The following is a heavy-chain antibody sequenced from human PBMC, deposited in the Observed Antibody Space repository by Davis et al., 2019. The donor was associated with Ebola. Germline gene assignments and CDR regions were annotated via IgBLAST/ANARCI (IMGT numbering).Heavy chain of an antibody. CDR1: GFTSSSYW. D-gene: IGHD1-1*01. Sequence: HTAGSLRLSCAASGFTSSSYWMHWVRHAPGKGLVWVSRTNSDGSSTSYADSVKGRFTISRDNAKNTLYLQMNSLRAEDTAVYYCARGGVQLERYYYYYGMDVWGQGTTVTVSS. CDR3: ARGGVQLERYYYYYGMDV. J-gene: IGHJ6*02. V-gene: IGHV3-74*01. CDR2: TNSDGSST.